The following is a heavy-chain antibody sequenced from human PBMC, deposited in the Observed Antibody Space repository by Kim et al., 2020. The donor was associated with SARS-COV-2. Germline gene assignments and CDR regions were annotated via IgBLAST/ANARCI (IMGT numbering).Heavy chain of an antibody. J-gene: IGHJ6*02. V-gene: IGHV4-39*01. CDR3: ARHAGYYYYGMDV. CDR2: IYYSGST. Sequence: SETLSLTCTVSGGSISSSSYYWGWIRQPPGKGLEWIGSIYYSGSTYYNPSLKSRVTISVDTSKNQFSLKLSSVTAADTAVYYCARHAGYYYYGMDVWGQGTTVTVSS. CDR1: GGSISSSSYY.